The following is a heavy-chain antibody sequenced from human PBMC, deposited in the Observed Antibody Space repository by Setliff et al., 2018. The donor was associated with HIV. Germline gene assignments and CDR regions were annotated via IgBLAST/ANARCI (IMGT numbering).Heavy chain of an antibody. Sequence: KPSETLSLTCTVSGGPVSTGNYYWNWIRLPPGKGLEWIGYIFYSGSTNYNPSLKSRVTISVDTSKNQFSLRLNSVTAADTAIYYCTRRGADSYYPRPLDVWGKGTTVTVSS. CDR2: IFYSGST. J-gene: IGHJ6*04. CDR1: GGPVSTGNYY. D-gene: IGHD3-10*01. CDR3: TRRGADSYYPRPLDV. V-gene: IGHV4-61*01.